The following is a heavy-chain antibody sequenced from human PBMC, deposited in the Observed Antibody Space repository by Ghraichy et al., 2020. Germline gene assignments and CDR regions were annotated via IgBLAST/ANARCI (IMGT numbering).Heavy chain of an antibody. D-gene: IGHD6-19*01. Sequence: SETLSLTCTVSGGSISSSSYYWGWIRQPPGKGLEWIGSIYYSGSTYYNPSLKSRVTISVDTSKNQFSLKLSSVTAADTAVYYCARHNGGWYERDYWGQGTLVTVSS. CDR2: IYYSGST. J-gene: IGHJ4*02. CDR1: GGSISSSSYY. CDR3: ARHNGGWYERDY. V-gene: IGHV4-39*01.